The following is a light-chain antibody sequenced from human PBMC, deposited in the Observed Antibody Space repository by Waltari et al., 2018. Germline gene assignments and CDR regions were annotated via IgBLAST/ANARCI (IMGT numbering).Light chain of an antibody. CDR1: QSIRSY. V-gene: IGKV1-39*01. CDR3: QQSYSSPQIT. J-gene: IGKJ5*01. Sequence: DIQMTQSPSSLSASVVDRVTITCRASQSIRSYVNWYQQTPGQAPKVLIYAASTLESGVPSRFSGSGSGTDFTLTISSLQPEDFATYYCQQSYSSPQITFGQGTRLEIK. CDR2: AAS.